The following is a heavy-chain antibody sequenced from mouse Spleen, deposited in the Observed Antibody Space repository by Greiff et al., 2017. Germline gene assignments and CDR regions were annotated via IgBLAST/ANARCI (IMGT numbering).Heavy chain of an antibody. D-gene: IGHD2-1*01. J-gene: IGHJ4*01. V-gene: IGHV2-5*01. Sequence: QVQLQQSGPGLVQPSQTLSITCTASGFSFTSYGVHWVRQSPGKGLEWLGVIWRGGSTDYNAAFMSRLSITKDSSKSQVFFKMNSLQADDTAIYYCAKSLYGNLYYAMDYWGQGTSVTVSS. CDR1: GFSFTSYG. CDR3: AKSLYGNLYYAMDY. CDR2: IWRGGST.